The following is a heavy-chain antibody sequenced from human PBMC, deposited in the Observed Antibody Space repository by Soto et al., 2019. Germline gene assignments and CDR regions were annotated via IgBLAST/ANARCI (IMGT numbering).Heavy chain of an antibody. V-gene: IGHV4-34*01. CDR2: INHSGST. J-gene: IGHJ4*02. CDR1: GGSFSGYY. D-gene: IGHD6-13*01. CDR3: ARTLGSSTLDY. Sequence: SETLSLTCAVYGGSFSGYYWTWIRQPPGTGLEWIGEINHSGSTNYNPSLKSRVTISKDTSKNLVVLTMTNMDPTDTATYYCARTLGSSTLDYWGQGTLVTVSS.